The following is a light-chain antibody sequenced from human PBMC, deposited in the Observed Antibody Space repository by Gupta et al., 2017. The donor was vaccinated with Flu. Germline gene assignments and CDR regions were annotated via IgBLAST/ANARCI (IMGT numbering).Light chain of an antibody. CDR3: MQARQTPVT. Sequence: ISGRSSQSLLRSNGYNYLDWYLQKPGQSLQLLIYLGTNRASGVPYRFSGSGSGTDFTLKISRVEADDVGGYYCMQARQTPVTFGQGTKLEIK. V-gene: IGKV2-28*01. J-gene: IGKJ2*01. CDR1: QSLLRSNGYNY. CDR2: LGT.